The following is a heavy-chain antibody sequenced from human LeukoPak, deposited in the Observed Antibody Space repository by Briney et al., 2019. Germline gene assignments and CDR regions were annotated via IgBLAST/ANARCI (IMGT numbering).Heavy chain of an antibody. CDR3: ARSLPRGVWGSYRTWFDP. J-gene: IGHJ5*02. CDR2: IYYSGST. CDR1: GGSISSYY. Sequence: SETLSLTCTVSGGSISSYYGSWIRQPPGKGLAWIGYIYYSGSTNYNPSLKSRVTISVDTSKNQFSLKLSSVTAADTAVYYCARSLPRGVWGSYRTWFDPWGQGTLVTVSS. V-gene: IGHV4-59*01. D-gene: IGHD3-16*02.